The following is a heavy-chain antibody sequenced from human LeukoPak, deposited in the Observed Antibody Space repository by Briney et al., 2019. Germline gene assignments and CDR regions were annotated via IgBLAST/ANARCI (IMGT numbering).Heavy chain of an antibody. D-gene: IGHD3-10*01. V-gene: IGHV3-49*04. CDR2: IRRKVDGATT. CDR1: GYTFGDYG. J-gene: IGHJ2*01. Sequence: GGSLRLSCTVSGYTFGDYGLAWVRQAPGKSLEWVGFIRRKVDGATTEYAASVKGRFTISRENAKNSLYLQMNSLRAGDTAVYYCARDIITLGLSAGFDLSGRGTLVTVSS. CDR3: ARDIITLGLSAGFDL.